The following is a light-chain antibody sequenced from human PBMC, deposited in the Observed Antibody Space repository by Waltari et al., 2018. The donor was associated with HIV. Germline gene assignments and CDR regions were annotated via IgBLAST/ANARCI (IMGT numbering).Light chain of an antibody. J-gene: IGLJ2*01. CDR1: RSNIGSNF. CDR2: KNN. CDR3: AAWDDSLRGHVV. Sequence: QSVLTQPPSASATPGQRVTISCSGTRSNIGSNFVFWYQQFPGTAPKLLMYKNNKRFAGLPDQFSGSKSGTSASLAISGLRSEDEAVYYCAAWDDSLRGHVVFGGGTNLTV. V-gene: IGLV1-47*01.